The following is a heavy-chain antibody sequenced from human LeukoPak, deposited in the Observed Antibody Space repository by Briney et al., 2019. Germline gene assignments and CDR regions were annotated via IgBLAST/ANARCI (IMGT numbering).Heavy chain of an antibody. V-gene: IGHV3-66*01. D-gene: IGHD6-19*01. CDR2: FYSDGRT. CDR3: AKRRQWLVSYGMDV. Sequence: GGSLRLSCAASGFTVSSNHMTWVRQAPGKGLEWVSVFYSDGRTYYADSVKGRFTISRDNSKNTLYLQMNSLRAEDTAVYYCAKRRQWLVSYGMDVWGQGTTVTVSS. J-gene: IGHJ6*02. CDR1: GFTVSSNH.